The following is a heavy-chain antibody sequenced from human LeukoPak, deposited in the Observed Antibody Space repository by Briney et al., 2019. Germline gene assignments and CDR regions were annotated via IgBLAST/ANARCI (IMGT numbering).Heavy chain of an antibody. V-gene: IGHV3-33*01. CDR2: IWYDGSNK. CDR1: GFTFSSYG. CDR3: ARDRAAAGMYYYYGMDV. J-gene: IGHJ6*04. Sequence: GSLRLSCAASGFTFSSYGMHWVRQAPGKGLEGVAVIWYDGSNKYYADSVKGRFTISRDNSKNTLYLQMNSLRAEDTAVYYCARDRAAAGMYYYYGMDVWGKGTTVTVSS. D-gene: IGHD6-13*01.